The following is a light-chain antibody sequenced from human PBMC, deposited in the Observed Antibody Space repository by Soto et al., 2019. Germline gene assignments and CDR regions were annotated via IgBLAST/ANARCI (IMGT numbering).Light chain of an antibody. CDR1: SSNIGAGYD. CDR3: QSYDSGLEGSEV. V-gene: IGLV1-40*01. J-gene: IGLJ1*01. Sequence: QSVLTQPPSVSGAPGQRVTISCTGSSSNIGAGYDVHWYQQLPGTAPKLLIYGNNNRPSGVPDRFSGSKSGTSASLAITGLQAEVEADYYCQSYDSGLEGSEVFGTGTRVTVL. CDR2: GNN.